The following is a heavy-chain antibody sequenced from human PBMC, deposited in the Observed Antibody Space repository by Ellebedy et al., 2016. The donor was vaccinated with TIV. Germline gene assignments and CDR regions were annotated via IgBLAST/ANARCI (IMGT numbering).Heavy chain of an antibody. CDR2: IYYSGST. Sequence: GSLRLSXAVYGGSFSGYYWSWIRQPPGKGLEWIGYIYYSGSTNYNPSLKSRVTISVDTSKNQFSLKLSSVTAADTAVYYCARGAIFGVVIAPLGIWGQGTMVTVSS. CDR3: ARGAIFGVVIAPLGI. J-gene: IGHJ3*02. D-gene: IGHD3-3*01. V-gene: IGHV4-59*12. CDR1: GGSFSGYY.